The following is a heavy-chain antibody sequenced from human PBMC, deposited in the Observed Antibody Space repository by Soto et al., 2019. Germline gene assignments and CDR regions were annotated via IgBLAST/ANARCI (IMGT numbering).Heavy chain of an antibody. CDR1: GGSVSSGSYY. CDR3: ARDRDEGDPYYYYGMDV. Sequence: SETLSLTCTVSGGSVSSGSYYWSWIRQPPGKGLEWIGYIYYSGSTNYNPSLKSRVTISVDTSKNQFSLKLSSVTAADTAVYYCARDRDEGDPYYYYGMDVWGQGTTVTVSS. CDR2: IYYSGST. V-gene: IGHV4-61*01. D-gene: IGHD2-21*02. J-gene: IGHJ6*02.